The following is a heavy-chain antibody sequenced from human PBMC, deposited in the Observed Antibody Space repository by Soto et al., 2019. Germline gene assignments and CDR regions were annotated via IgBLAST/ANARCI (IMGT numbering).Heavy chain of an antibody. CDR3: ARDEVLCDGGRCYGITLDV. J-gene: IGHJ6*04. CDR2: IQSGGTT. D-gene: IGHD2-15*01. CDR1: GFTVSSKY. V-gene: IGHV3-66*01. Sequence: EVQLVESGGGLVQPGGSLRLSCAASGFTVSSKYMTWVRQAPGKGLEWVSLIQSGGTTYYADSVKGRFTISRDTSENTLHLQMDSLRVEDTAVYYCARDEVLCDGGRCYGITLDVWCKGTTVTVSS.